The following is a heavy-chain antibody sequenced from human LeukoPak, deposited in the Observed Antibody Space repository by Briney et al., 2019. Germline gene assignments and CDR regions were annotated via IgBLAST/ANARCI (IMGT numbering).Heavy chain of an antibody. CDR1: GGSISSGGYY. CDR2: IYYSGST. CDR3: ASVLDYDSSGYKFDY. D-gene: IGHD3-22*01. J-gene: IGHJ4*02. V-gene: IGHV4-31*11. Sequence: PSETLSLTCAVSGGSISSGGYYWSWIRQHPGKGLEWIGYIYYSGSTYYNPSLKSRVTISVDTSKNQFSLKLSSVTAADTAVYYCASVLDYDSSGYKFDYWGQGTLVTVSS.